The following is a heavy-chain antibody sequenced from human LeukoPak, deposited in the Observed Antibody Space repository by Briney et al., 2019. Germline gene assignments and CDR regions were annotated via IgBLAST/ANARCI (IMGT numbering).Heavy chain of an antibody. CDR2: IYYSGST. Sequence: PSETLSLTCTVSGGSISSYYWSWIRQPPGKGLEWIGYIYYSGSTNYNPSLKSRVTISVDTSKNQFSLKLSPVTAADTAVYYCAKYSSSWNVLDYWGQGTLVTVSS. CDR1: GGSISSYY. V-gene: IGHV4-59*01. D-gene: IGHD6-13*01. J-gene: IGHJ4*02. CDR3: AKYSSSWNVLDY.